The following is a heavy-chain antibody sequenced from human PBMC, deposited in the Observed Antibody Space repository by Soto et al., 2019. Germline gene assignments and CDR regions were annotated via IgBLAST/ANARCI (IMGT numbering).Heavy chain of an antibody. D-gene: IGHD1-26*01. CDR1: GDSVSSNSAA. J-gene: IGHJ6*03. CDR2: TYYRSKWYN. V-gene: IGHV6-1*01. Sequence: SQTLSLTCAISGDSVSSNSAAWNWIRQSPSRGLEWLGRTYYRSKWYNDYAVSVKSRITINPDTSKNQFSLQLNSVTPEETAVYYCARAYSGSCSHYYYYYMDVWGKGTTVTVSS. CDR3: ARAYSGSCSHYYYYYMDV.